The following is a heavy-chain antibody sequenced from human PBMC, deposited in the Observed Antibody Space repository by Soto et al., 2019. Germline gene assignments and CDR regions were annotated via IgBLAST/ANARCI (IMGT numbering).Heavy chain of an antibody. CDR3: ARDGYCSGGRCYSVPVFDY. Sequence: QVQLVESGGGVVQPGRSLRLSCAASGFTFSSYGMHWVRQAPGKGLEWVAVIWYDGSNKYYADSVKGGFTISRDNSKNAMDLQMNSLRAEDTAVYYCARDGYCSGGRCYSVPVFDYWGKGTLVPVS. D-gene: IGHD2-15*01. CDR2: IWYDGSNK. V-gene: IGHV3-33*01. CDR1: GFTFSSYG. J-gene: IGHJ4*02.